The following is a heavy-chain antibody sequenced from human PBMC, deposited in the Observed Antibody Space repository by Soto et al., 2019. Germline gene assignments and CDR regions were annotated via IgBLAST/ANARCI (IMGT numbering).Heavy chain of an antibody. J-gene: IGHJ4*02. Sequence: KGLEWMGIIYPGDSDNRYSPSFQGQVTISADKSISTAYLQWSSLEASDTAMYYCARLYYYGSGSCPDYWGQGTLVPVSS. CDR3: ARLYYYGSGSCPDY. CDR2: IYPGDSDN. D-gene: IGHD3-10*01. V-gene: IGHV5-51*01.